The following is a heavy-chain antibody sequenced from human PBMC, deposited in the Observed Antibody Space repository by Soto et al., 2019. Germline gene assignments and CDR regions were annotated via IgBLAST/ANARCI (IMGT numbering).Heavy chain of an antibody. CDR2: IYYTGGT. Sequence: SETLSHTCTVSGGSISAYYWGWVRQPPGKGLEWIGHIYYTGGTRYNPSLKSRVTISVDTSRIHFSLRLNSVTAADTAVYYCARTLVTGYSDSWGQGTLVTVS. CDR3: ARTLVTGYSDS. CDR1: GGSISAYY. V-gene: IGHV4-59*01. D-gene: IGHD3-9*01. J-gene: IGHJ4*02.